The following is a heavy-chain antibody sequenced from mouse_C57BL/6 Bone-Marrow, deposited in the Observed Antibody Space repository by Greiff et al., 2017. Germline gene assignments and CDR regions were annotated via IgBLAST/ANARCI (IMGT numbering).Heavy chain of an antibody. V-gene: IGHV14-4*01. CDR2: IDPENGDT. CDR3: AADSPLAY. CDR1: GFNIKNAY. J-gene: IGHJ3*01. Sequence: DVQLQQSGAELVRPGASVKLSCTASGFNIKNAYMHWVKQRPEQGLEWIGWIDPENGDTEYASKFQGKATITADTSSNTAYLQLSSLTSEDTAVYYCAADSPLAYWGQGTLVTVSA.